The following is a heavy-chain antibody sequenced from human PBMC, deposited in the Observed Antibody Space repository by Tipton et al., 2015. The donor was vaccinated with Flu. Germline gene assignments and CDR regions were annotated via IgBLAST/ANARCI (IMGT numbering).Heavy chain of an antibody. CDR3: ARALQNYFDY. CDR2: IYYSGTT. V-gene: IGHV4-39*07. J-gene: IGHJ4*02. Sequence: TLSLTCTASGDSISTTIYYWGWVRQPPGKGLEWIGSIYYSGTTYYNPSLKSRVTISVDTSKNQFSLKLSSVTAADTAVYYCARALQNYFDYWGQGTLVTVSS. CDR1: GDSISTTIYY.